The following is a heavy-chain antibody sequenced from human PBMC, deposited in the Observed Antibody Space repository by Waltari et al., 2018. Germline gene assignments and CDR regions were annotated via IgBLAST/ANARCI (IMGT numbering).Heavy chain of an antibody. V-gene: IGHV4-30-2*01. CDR1: GGSISSGGYS. Sequence: QLQLQESGSGLVKPSQTLSLTCAVSGGSISSGGYSWSWIRQPPGKGLGWIGYIFHSGSTSSNPSLKSRVTISLDRSKNQFSLMLSSVTAADTAVYYFARVNYNPSYYYYYGMDVWGQGTTVTVSS. CDR2: IFHSGST. D-gene: IGHD1-7*01. J-gene: IGHJ6*02. CDR3: ARVNYNPSYYYYYGMDV.